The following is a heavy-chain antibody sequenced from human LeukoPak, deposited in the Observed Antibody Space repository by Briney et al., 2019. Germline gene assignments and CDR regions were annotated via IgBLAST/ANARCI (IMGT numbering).Heavy chain of an antibody. CDR1: GFLFSSYE. D-gene: IGHD4-23*01. J-gene: IGHJ4*02. Sequence: PGGSLRLSCAASGFLFSSYEMNWVRQAPGKGLEWVSYISTSGCTIYYADSVKGRFTISRDNAKNSLYLQMNSLRAEDTAVYYCARDSYYGGTQDYWGQGTLVTVSS. CDR2: ISTSGCTI. V-gene: IGHV3-48*03. CDR3: ARDSYYGGTQDY.